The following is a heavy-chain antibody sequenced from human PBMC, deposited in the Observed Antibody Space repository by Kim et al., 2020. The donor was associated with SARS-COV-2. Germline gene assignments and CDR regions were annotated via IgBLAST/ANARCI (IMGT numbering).Heavy chain of an antibody. CDR2: ISGYNDRI. V-gene: IGHV1-18*01. J-gene: IGHJ3*02. CDR1: GYIFASYG. D-gene: IGHD3-22*01. CDR3: ARDGYYFDSSGYNDAFEI. Sequence: ASVKVSYMASGYIFASYGISWVRQAPGQGLEWMGWISGYNDRIHYTQKLQGRVTMTKDTFTSTAYMELRSLRSDDTAVYYCARDGYYFDSSGYNDAFEIWGQGTMVTVSS.